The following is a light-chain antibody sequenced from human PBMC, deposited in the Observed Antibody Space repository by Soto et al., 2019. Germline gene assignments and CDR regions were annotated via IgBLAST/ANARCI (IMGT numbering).Light chain of an antibody. CDR1: QTISND. CDR3: QQNNKWPPVT. Sequence: EVVMTQSPATVSVSPGEGVTLSCRASQTISNDLAGYQQKPGQAPRLLIYGASTRATGVPARFSGGGSGTEFTLPISSLQSEDFAFYYCQQNNKWPPVTFGGGTKVEIK. V-gene: IGKV3-15*01. CDR2: GAS. J-gene: IGKJ4*01.